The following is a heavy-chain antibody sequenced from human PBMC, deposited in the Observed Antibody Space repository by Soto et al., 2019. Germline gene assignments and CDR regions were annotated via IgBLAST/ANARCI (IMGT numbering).Heavy chain of an antibody. CDR2: IWYDGSNK. CDR1: GYTFSDYT. V-gene: IGHV3-33*08. CDR3: ASQYGGYGWFDT. Sequence: PGGSLRLSCAASGYTFSDYTMHRVRHAPGKGLEWVAVIWYDGSNKYYEDSVKGRFTISRDNSKNTLYLQMNSLRAEDTAVYYCASQYGGYGWFDTWGQGT. J-gene: IGHJ5*02. D-gene: IGHD5-12*01.